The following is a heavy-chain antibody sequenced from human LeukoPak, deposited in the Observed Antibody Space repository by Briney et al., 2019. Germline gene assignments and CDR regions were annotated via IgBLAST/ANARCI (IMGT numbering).Heavy chain of an antibody. CDR1: GFTLNTYS. J-gene: IGHJ4*02. D-gene: IGHD6-13*01. V-gene: IGHV3-23*01. CDR2: ISGSGGST. Sequence: GGSLRLSCAASGFTLNTYSMNWVRQAPGKGLEWVSAISGSGGSTYSADSVKGRFTISRDNSKNTLYLQMNSLRAEDTAVYYCAKEPLVRNYFDYWGQGTLVTVSS. CDR3: AKEPLVRNYFDY.